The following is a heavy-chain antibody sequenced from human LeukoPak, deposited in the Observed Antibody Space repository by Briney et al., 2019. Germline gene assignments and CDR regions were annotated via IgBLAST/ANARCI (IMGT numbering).Heavy chain of an antibody. CDR1: GFTFSSYS. D-gene: IGHD6-13*01. CDR3: AMRYSNSWYDY. V-gene: IGHV3-48*04. J-gene: IGHJ4*02. Sequence: GGSLRLSCAASGFTFSSYSMNWVRQAPGKGLEWVSYISSSSSTIYYADSVKGRFTISRDNAKNSLYLQMNSLRAEDTAVYYCAMRYSNSWYDYWGQGTLVTVSA. CDR2: ISSSSSTI.